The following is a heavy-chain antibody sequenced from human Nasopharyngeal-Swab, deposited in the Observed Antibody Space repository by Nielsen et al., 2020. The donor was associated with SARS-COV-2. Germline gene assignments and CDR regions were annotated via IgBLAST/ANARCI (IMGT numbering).Heavy chain of an antibody. CDR2: ISHNSGT. J-gene: IGHJ5*02. Sequence: GSLRLSCTVSGVSITSQYWSWLRQPPGKGLEWIGYISHNSGTSYNPSLKSRVTMFMDTSKNQFSLRLRSVTAADTAVYYCAKEGATGWFDPWGQGTLVTVSS. CDR3: AKEGATGWFDP. V-gene: IGHV4-59*11. CDR1: GVSITSQY.